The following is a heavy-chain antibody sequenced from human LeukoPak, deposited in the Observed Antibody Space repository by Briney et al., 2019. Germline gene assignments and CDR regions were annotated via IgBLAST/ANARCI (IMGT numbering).Heavy chain of an antibody. CDR2: ITGDCNYI. CDR3: ARERNFYYFDY. Sequence: PGGSLRLSCAASGFTFNDYTMTWVRQAPGKGLEWVSSITGDCNYIFYADSVKGRFTISRDNAQNSLFLELNSLRGEDTAAYYCARERNFYYFDYWGQGALVTVSS. V-gene: IGHV3-21*01. J-gene: IGHJ4*02. CDR1: GFTFNDYT. D-gene: IGHD3-3*01.